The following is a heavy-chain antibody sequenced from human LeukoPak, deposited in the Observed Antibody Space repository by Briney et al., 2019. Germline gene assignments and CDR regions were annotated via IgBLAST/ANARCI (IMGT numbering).Heavy chain of an antibody. V-gene: IGHV3-23*01. CDR1: GFIFSSYA. Sequence: GGSLRLSCAASGFIFSSYAMSWVRQAPGKGLEWVSAISGSGGSTYYADSVKGRFTISRDNSKNTLYLQMNSLRAEDTAVYYCAKYEGGGGYSYGYGYYYYYMDVWGKGTTVTVSS. J-gene: IGHJ6*03. D-gene: IGHD5-18*01. CDR2: ISGSGGST. CDR3: AKYEGGGGYSYGYGYYYYYMDV.